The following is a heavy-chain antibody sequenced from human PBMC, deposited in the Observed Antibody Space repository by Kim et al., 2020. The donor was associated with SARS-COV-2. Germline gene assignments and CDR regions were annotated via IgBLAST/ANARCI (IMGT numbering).Heavy chain of an antibody. CDR2: ISADGGIR. CDR1: GVTFSSLS. D-gene: IGHD3-10*01. CDR3: AKALRPSFGYFDC. V-gene: IGHV3-23*01. Sequence: GGSLRLSCAASGVTFSSLSMTWVRQAPGKGLEWVSVISADGGIRFYGDAVKGRFTISRDNSKNMVFLQMNSLRAEDTAIYYCAKALRPSFGYFDCGGQGTLVTVSS. J-gene: IGHJ4*02.